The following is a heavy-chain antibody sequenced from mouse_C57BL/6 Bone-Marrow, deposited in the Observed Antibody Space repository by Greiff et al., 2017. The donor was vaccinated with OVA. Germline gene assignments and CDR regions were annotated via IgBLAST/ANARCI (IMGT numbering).Heavy chain of an antibody. CDR3: ARDSGYYAMDY. D-gene: IGHD3-1*01. CDR1: GYSFTGYY. Sequence: EVQLQQSGPELVKPGASVKISCKASGYSFTGYYMHWVKQSSEKSLEWIGEINPSTGGTSYNQKFKGQATLTVDKSSSTAYMQLKSLTSEDSAVYYCARDSGYYAMDYWGQGTSVTASS. V-gene: IGHV1-43*01. CDR2: INPSTGGT. J-gene: IGHJ4*01.